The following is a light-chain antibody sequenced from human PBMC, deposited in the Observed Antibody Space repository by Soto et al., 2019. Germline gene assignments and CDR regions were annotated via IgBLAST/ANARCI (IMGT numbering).Light chain of an antibody. V-gene: IGKV3D-15*01. CDR1: QSVSSN. CDR2: GAS. Sequence: EIVMTQSPATLSVSPGERATLSCRASQSVSSNLAWYQQKPGQAPRLLIYGASTRATGIPARFSGSGSGTEFTLTISSLQSEDFAVYYCQQYGGSPRVTFGGGTKVDIK. CDR3: QQYGGSPRVT. J-gene: IGKJ4*01.